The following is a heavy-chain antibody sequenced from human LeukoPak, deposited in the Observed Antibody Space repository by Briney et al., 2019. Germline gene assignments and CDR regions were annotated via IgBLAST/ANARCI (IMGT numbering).Heavy chain of an antibody. CDR1: GFTFSSYW. CDR2: IKQDGSEK. V-gene: IGHV3-7*01. J-gene: IGHJ3*02. CDR3: ARVSGCGGDSCYDDAFDI. Sequence: GGSLRLSCAASGFTFSSYWMSWVRQAPGKGLEWVANIKQDGSEKYYVDSVKGRFTISRDNAKNSLYLQMNSLRAEDTAVYYCARVSGCGGDSCYDDAFDIWGQGTMVTVSS. D-gene: IGHD2-21*02.